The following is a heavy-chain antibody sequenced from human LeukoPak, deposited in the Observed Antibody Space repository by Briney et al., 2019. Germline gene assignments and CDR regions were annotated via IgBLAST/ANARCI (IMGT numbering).Heavy chain of an antibody. CDR1: GFTFSSYS. CDR2: VSTGSNYI. D-gene: IGHD6-13*01. V-gene: IGHV3-21*04. Sequence: TGGSLRLSCTASGFTFSSYSLNWVRQAPGKGLEWVSSVSTGSNYIYYADSVKGRFTISRDNSKNTLYLQMNSLRAEDTAVYYCARGSHPHYWGQGTLVTVSS. J-gene: IGHJ4*02. CDR3: ARGSHPHY.